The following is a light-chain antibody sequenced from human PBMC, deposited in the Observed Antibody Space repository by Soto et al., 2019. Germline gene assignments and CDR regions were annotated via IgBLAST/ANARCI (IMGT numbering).Light chain of an antibody. V-gene: IGKV3-20*01. CDR1: QSISTY. J-gene: IGKJ1*01. Sequence: PGERATLSCRASQSISTYLAWYQQKPGQAPRLLIYGASSRATGIPDRFSGSGSGTDFTLTISRLEPEDFAVYYCQQYDSSPKTFGQGTKVDIK. CDR2: GAS. CDR3: QQYDSSPKT.